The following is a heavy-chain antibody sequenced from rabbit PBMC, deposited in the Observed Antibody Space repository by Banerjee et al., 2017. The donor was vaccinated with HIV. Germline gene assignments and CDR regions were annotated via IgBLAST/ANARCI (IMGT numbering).Heavy chain of an antibody. Sequence: QSLEESGGGLVKPGGTLTLTCKASGIDFSSYYYMCWVRQAPGKGLEWIACIYIGATGNTYYASWAEGRFTISKNPSTTVTLQMTSLTVADTATYFCAKYAGGNYGMDLWGQGTLVTVS. CDR3: AKYAGGNYGMDL. CDR2: IYIGATGNT. V-gene: IGHV1S40*01. CDR1: GIDFSSYYY. J-gene: IGHJ6*01. D-gene: IGHD4-2*01.